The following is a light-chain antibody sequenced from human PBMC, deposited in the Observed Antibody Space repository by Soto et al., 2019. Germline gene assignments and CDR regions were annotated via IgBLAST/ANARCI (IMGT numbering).Light chain of an antibody. CDR1: SSDVGGYNY. CDR2: EVS. V-gene: IGLV2-8*01. J-gene: IGLJ2*01. CDR3: SSYAGSLV. Sequence: QSVLTQPPSASGSPGQSVTISCTGTSSDVGGYNYVSWYQQHPGKAPKLMIYEVSKRPSGVPDRFSGSKSGNTASLTASGLQAEDEADYYCSSYAGSLVFGGGTKVTVL.